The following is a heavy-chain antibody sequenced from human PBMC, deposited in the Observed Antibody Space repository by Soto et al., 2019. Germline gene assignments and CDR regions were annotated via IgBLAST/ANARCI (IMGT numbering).Heavy chain of an antibody. V-gene: IGHV4-59*08. Sequence: SETLSPTCTVSGGSLSSYYWSWIRQPPGKGLEWIGYIYYSGSTNYNPSLKSRVTMSIDTSKNQFSLKLSSVTAADTAVYYCASRLRGSSSDYSFDYWGQGTLVTVSS. D-gene: IGHD6-6*01. CDR2: IYYSGST. CDR1: GGSLSSYY. CDR3: ASRLRGSSSDYSFDY. J-gene: IGHJ4*02.